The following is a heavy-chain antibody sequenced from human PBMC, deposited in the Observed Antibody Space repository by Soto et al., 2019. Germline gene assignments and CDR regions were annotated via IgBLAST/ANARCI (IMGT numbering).Heavy chain of an antibody. CDR1: GFTFSSYG. D-gene: IGHD3-16*01. CDR3: AKDERIMITFGGVMRLDP. J-gene: IGHJ5*02. CDR2: ISYDGSNK. Sequence: QVQLVESGGGVVQPGRSLRLSCAASGFTFSSYGMHWVRQAPGKGLEWVAVISYDGSNKYYADSVKGRFTISRDNSKNTLYLQMNSLRAEDTAVYYCAKDERIMITFGGVMRLDPWGQGTLVTVSS. V-gene: IGHV3-30*18.